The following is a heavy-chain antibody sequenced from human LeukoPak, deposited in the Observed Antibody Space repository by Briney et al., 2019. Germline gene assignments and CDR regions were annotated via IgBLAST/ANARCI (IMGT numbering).Heavy chain of an antibody. CDR3: ARGSRDGYNLDY. D-gene: IGHD5-24*01. CDR2: IIPIFGTA. V-gene: IGHV1-69*01. J-gene: IGHJ4*02. Sequence: SLKVSCKASGGTFSSYAISWVRQAPGQGLEWMGGIIPIFGTANYAQKFQGRVTITADESTSTAYMELSSLRSEDTAVYYCARGSRDGYNLDYWGQGTLVTVSS. CDR1: GGTFSSYA.